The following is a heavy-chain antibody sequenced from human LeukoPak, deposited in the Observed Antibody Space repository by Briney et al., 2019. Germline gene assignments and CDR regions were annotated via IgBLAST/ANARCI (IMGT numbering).Heavy chain of an antibody. CDR3: AKGPVVTFDI. Sequence: GGSLRLSCAASGFTFSSYGMHWVRQAPGKGLDWVAFIRYDGRNKYYADSVKGRFTISRDNSKKTLYLQMNSLRAEDTAVYYCAKGPVVTFDIWGQGTMVTVSS. V-gene: IGHV3-30*02. CDR2: IRYDGRNK. J-gene: IGHJ3*02. D-gene: IGHD2-15*01. CDR1: GFTFSSYG.